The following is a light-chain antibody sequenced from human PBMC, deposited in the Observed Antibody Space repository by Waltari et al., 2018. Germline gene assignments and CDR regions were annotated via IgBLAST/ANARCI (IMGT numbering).Light chain of an antibody. Sequence: QSALTQPASVSGSPGQSITLSCTGTSSYIGSYNYVSWYQQHPGKAPKLIIYDVTHRPSGVSNRFSGSKSGNTASLTISGLQAEDEADYYCSSYMDSTTLELFGGGTSLTVL. CDR3: SSYMDSTTLEL. CDR2: DVT. J-gene: IGLJ2*01. V-gene: IGLV2-14*03. CDR1: SSYIGSYNY.